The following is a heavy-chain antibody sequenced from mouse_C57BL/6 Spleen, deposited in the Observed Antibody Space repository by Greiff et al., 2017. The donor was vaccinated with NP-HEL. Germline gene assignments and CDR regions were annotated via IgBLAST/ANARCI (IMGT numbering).Heavy chain of an antibody. J-gene: IGHJ3*01. CDR1: GYTFTSYW. CDR2: IDPSDSYT. Sequence: QVQLQQSGAELVKPGASVKLSCKASGYTFTSYWMQWVKQRPGQGLEWIGEIDPSDSYTNYNQKFKGKATLTVDTSSSTAYMQLSSLTSEDSAVYYCARENYQGAYWGQGTLVTVSA. V-gene: IGHV1-50*01. D-gene: IGHD1-1*01. CDR3: ARENYQGAY.